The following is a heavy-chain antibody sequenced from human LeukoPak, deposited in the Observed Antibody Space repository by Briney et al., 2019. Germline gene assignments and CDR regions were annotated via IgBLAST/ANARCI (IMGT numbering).Heavy chain of an antibody. CDR1: GFTFSSYG. Sequence: GGSLRLSCAASGFTFSSYGMHWVRQAPGKGLEWVAFIRYDGSNKYYADSVEGRFTISRDNSKNTLYLQMNSLRAEDTAVYYCAKDVGRGYSLDAFDIWGQGTMVTVSS. V-gene: IGHV3-30*02. CDR2: IRYDGSNK. D-gene: IGHD5-18*01. CDR3: AKDVGRGYSLDAFDI. J-gene: IGHJ3*02.